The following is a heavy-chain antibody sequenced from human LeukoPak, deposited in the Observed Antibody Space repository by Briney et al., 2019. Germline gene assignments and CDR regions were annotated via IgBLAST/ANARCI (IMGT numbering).Heavy chain of an antibody. CDR2: IYGGGST. J-gene: IGHJ4*02. V-gene: IGHV3-53*01. CDR3: ARELRSETYRSYYFDD. CDR1: GFTVSSNY. Sequence: GGSLRLSCAASGFTVSSNYMNWVRQAPGKGLEWVSIIYGGGSTYYADSVKGRFTISRDNSKNTLYLQMNSLRAEDTAVYYCARELRSETYRSYYFDDWGEGTLVTVSS.